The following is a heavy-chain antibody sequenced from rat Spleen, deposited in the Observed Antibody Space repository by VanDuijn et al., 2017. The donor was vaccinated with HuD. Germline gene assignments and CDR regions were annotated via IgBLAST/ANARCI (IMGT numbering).Heavy chain of an antibody. J-gene: IGHJ3*01. V-gene: IGHV5-29*01. D-gene: IGHD4-3*01. CDR2: ISYDGNSI. CDR3: TSPYNSGQRFPFAY. Sequence: EVQLVESGGGFVLPGRSLKLSCAASGFTFSNYGMAWVRQAPTKGLEWVASISYDGNSIYYRDSVQGRFTISRDIAKSTLYLQMDSLRSGDTATYYCTSPYNSGQRFPFAYWGQGTLVTVSS. CDR1: GFTFSNYG.